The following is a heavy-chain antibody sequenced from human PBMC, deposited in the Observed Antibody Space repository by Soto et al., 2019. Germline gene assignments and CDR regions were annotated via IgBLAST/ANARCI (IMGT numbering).Heavy chain of an antibody. CDR3: ARGEQWLVEGDYYYYYGMDV. V-gene: IGHV3-21*01. CDR1: GFTFRSYS. J-gene: IGHJ6*02. Sequence: GGSLRLSCAASGFTFRSYSMNWVRQSPGKGLEWVSSISSSSSYIYYADSVKGRFTISRDNAKNSLYLEMNSLRAEDTAVYYCARGEQWLVEGDYYYYYGMDVWGQGTTVTVSS. CDR2: ISSSSSYI. D-gene: IGHD6-19*01.